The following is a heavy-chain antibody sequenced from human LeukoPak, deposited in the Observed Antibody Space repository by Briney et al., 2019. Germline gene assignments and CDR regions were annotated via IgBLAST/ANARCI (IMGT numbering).Heavy chain of an antibody. CDR2: ISTNADTT. J-gene: IGHJ4*02. CDR1: GFTFSNYP. Sequence: GGSLRLSCAASGFTFSNYPMSWVRQAPGKGLEWVSAISTNADTTHYADSVKGRFTISRDNSKNTLYLQMHSLRAEDTAVYYCVLPTAKALWGQGTLVTVSS. D-gene: IGHD2-2*01. V-gene: IGHV3-23*01. CDR3: VLPTAKAL.